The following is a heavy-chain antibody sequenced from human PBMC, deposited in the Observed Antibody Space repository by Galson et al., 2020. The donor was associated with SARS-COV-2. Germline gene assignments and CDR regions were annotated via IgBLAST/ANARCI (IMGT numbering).Heavy chain of an antibody. J-gene: IGHJ6*03. CDR3: TRSPYNWRVYFMDV. Sequence: SQTLSLTCAISGDSVSTNSVGWNWIRQSPSRGLEWLGRTYYRSKWYHDYAVSLRSRITINPDTSKNQFSLQLNSVTPEDTAVYYCTRSPYNWRVYFMDVWGKGTTVSVSS. CDR1: GDSVSTNSVG. D-gene: IGHD1-20*01. CDR2: TYYRSKWYH. V-gene: IGHV6-1*01.